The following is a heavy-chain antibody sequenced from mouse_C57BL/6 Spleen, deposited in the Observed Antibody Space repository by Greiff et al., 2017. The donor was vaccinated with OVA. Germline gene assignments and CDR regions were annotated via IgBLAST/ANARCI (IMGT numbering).Heavy chain of an antibody. J-gene: IGHJ2*01. CDR1: GYTFTSYG. CDR3: AREGPHYFDY. V-gene: IGHV1-81*01. CDR2: IYPGSGST. Sequence: QVQLQQSGAELARPGASVKLSCKASGYTFTSYGISWVKQRTGQGLEWIGDIYPGSGSTNYNEKFKSKATLTVDTSSSTAYMQLSSLTSEDSAVYYCAREGPHYFDYWGQGTTLTVSS.